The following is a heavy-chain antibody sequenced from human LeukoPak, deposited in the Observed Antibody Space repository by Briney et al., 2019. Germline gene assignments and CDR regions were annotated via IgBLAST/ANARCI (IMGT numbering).Heavy chain of an antibody. V-gene: IGHV4-30-2*01. CDR2: IYHSGST. J-gene: IGHJ5*02. D-gene: IGHD3-10*01. CDR1: GGSISSGGYS. Sequence: PSQTLSLTCAVSGGSISSGGYSWSWIRQLPGKGLEWIGYIYHSGSTYYNPSLKSRVTISVDRSKNQFSLKLSSVTAADTAVYYCARGPITMVRGGIWFDPWGQGTLVTVSS. CDR3: ARGPITMVRGGIWFDP.